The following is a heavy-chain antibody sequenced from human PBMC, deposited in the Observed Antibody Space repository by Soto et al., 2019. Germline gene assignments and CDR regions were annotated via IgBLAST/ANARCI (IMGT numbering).Heavy chain of an antibody. V-gene: IGHV3-30-3*01. Sequence: QVQLVESGGGVVQPGRSLRLSCAASGFTFSSYAMHWVRQAPGKGLDGVAVISYDGSNKYYADSVKGRFTISRDNSKNTRYLQMNRLRAEDTAVYYCARPTYDSSGYYDGYYCDYWGKGTLVTVSS. J-gene: IGHJ4*02. D-gene: IGHD3-22*01. CDR3: ARPTYDSSGYYDGYYCDY. CDR2: ISYDGSNK. CDR1: GFTFSSYA.